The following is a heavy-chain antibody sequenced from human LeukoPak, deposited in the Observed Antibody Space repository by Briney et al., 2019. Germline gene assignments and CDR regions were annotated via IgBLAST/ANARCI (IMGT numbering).Heavy chain of an antibody. CDR2: DYCGGDT. CDR1: GFSVTTDSYC. J-gene: IGHJ4*02. V-gene: IGHV4-61*01. D-gene: IGHD3-10*01. Sequence: PSETLSLTCTVSGFSVTTDSYCWGWIRQPPGKGLEWIGYDYCGGDTNYDPSLKRRVTISVDTSKNQFSLTLTSVTAADTAVYFCARDHFGSLDSWGQGILVTVSS. CDR3: ARDHFGSLDS.